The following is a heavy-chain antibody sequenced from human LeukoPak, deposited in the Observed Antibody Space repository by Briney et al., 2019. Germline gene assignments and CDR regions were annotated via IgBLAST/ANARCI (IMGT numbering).Heavy chain of an antibody. D-gene: IGHD1-7*01. J-gene: IGHJ4*02. CDR2: IYYSGST. CDR3: ARGVELLD. Sequence: PSQTQSLTCTVSGGSISSYYWSWIRQPPGRGLEWIGYIYYSGSTNKNSSLKSRVTISIDTSKKQFSLKLSSVTAADTAVYYCARGVELLDWGQGTLVTVSS. CDR1: GGSISSYY. V-gene: IGHV4-59*01.